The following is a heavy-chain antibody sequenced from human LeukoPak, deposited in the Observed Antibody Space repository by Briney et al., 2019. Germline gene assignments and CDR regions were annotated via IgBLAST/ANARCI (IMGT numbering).Heavy chain of an antibody. CDR3: ARRDSSGYYGLGAFDI. D-gene: IGHD3-22*01. Sequence: SETLSLTCAVYGGSFSGYYWSWLRQPPGKGLEWIGEINHSGSTNYNPSLKSRVTISVDTSKNQFSLKLSSVTAADTAVYYCARRDSSGYYGLGAFDIWGQGTMVTVSS. CDR2: INHSGST. J-gene: IGHJ3*02. CDR1: GGSFSGYY. V-gene: IGHV4-34*01.